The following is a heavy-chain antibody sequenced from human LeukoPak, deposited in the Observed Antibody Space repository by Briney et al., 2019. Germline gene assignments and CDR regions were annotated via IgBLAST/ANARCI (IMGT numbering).Heavy chain of an antibody. CDR2: INHSGST. CDR1: GGSFSGYY. V-gene: IGHV4-34*01. CDR3: AITRRELDH. J-gene: IGHJ4*02. D-gene: IGHD1-1*01. Sequence: SETLSLTCAVYGGSFSGYYWSWIRQPPGKGLEWIGEINHSGSTNYNPSLKRRVTISVDTSKNQFSLKLSSVTAADTAVHYCAITRRELDHGGQGTLVTVSS.